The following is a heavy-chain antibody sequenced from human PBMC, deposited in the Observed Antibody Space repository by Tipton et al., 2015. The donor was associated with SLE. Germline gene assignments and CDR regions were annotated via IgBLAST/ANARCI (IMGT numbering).Heavy chain of an antibody. Sequence: TLSLTCTVSGGSISNNHWSWFRQPAGGGLEWIGRIYTSGSINYDPSLKSRVTLSVDTSKNQLSLKLSSVTAADTAVYYCARDLTLVVPAAQGGNCFDPWGRGTRVTVSS. CDR1: GGSISNNH. CDR2: IYTSGSI. V-gene: IGHV4-4*07. J-gene: IGHJ5*02. CDR3: ARDLTLVVPAAQGGNCFDP. D-gene: IGHD2-2*01.